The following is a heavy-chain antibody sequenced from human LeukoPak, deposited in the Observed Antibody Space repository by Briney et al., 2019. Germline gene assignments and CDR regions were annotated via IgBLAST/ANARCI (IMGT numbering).Heavy chain of an antibody. CDR2: IYSDGST. D-gene: IGHD1-26*01. CDR3: ARDVVGATYFD. V-gene: IGHV3-53*01. J-gene: IGHJ4*02. CDR1: GFTVSGNY. Sequence: PGGSLRLSCAASGFTVSGNYMNWVRQAPGKGLEWVSVIYSDGSTSYADSVKGRFTISRDNSKNTLYLQMNSLRAEDTAVYYCARDVVGATYFDWGQGTLVTVSS.